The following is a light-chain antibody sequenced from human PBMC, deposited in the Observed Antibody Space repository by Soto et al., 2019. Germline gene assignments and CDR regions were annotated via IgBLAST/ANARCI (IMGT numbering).Light chain of an antibody. Sequence: DITMTPSPSTLSGSVGERVTISCWASHSISRKLAWYQQKPGKAPKLLIYKASSLQSGVPSRFSGSVSVTEVTLTSSTVQPDVFATYHWQQYNRYSAWTLSRGTKVDIK. CDR1: HSISRK. J-gene: IGKJ1*01. CDR3: QQYNRYSAWT. CDR2: KAS. V-gene: IGKV1-5*03.